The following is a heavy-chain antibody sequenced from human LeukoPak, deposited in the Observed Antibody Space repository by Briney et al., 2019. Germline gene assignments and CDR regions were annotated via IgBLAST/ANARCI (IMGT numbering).Heavy chain of an antibody. CDR1: GLSFSDSY. Sequence: GGSLRLSCVVSGLSFSDSYMTWIRQTPGMGLESLAYISGMGHDIYYADSVKGRFTISRDNSKNTLYLEMNSLIPEDTALYYCAKPQEADLWVPDYWGQGTLVTVSS. D-gene: IGHD3-3*01. CDR2: ISGMGHDI. V-gene: IGHV3-11*04. CDR3: AKPQEADLWVPDY. J-gene: IGHJ4*02.